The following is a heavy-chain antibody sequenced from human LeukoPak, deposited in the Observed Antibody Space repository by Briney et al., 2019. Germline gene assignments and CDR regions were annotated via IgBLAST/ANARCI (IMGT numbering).Heavy chain of an antibody. CDR3: VRDWGYDSSGYWQKYFDS. CDR1: GFTFDDYA. J-gene: IGHJ4*02. V-gene: IGHV3-9*01. CDR2: ISWNSGHI. Sequence: GGSLRLSCAASGFTFDDYAMHWVRQAPGKGLEWVSGISWNSGHIGYADSVKGRFTISRDNAKNSLYLQMNSLRAGDTAVYYCVRDWGYDSSGYWQKYFDSWGQGTLVTVSS. D-gene: IGHD3-22*01.